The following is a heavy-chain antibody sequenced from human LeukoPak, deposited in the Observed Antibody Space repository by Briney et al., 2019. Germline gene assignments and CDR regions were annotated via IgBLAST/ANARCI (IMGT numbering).Heavy chain of an antibody. CDR2: IIPIFGTE. CDR3: ARDYAATYYYYMDV. D-gene: IGHD1-26*01. Sequence: SVKVSCKASGGTFSSYSISWVRQAPGQGLEWMGGIIPIFGTENYAQKFQGRVTLTAGESPSTAYMELSSLRSEDTAVYYCARDYAATYYYYMDVWGKGTTVTVSS. CDR1: GGTFSSYS. J-gene: IGHJ6*03. V-gene: IGHV1-69*01.